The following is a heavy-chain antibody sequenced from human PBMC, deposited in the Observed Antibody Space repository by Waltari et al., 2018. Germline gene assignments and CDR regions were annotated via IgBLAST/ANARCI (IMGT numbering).Heavy chain of an antibody. V-gene: IGHV3-23*04. CDR2: ISGSGGST. CDR1: GFTFSSYA. CDR3: AKGVQAAMYDY. Sequence: EVQLVESGGGLVQPGGSLRLSCAASGFTFSSYAMSWVRQAPGKGLGWCACISGSGGSTYYADSVKGRCTISRDNSKNTLYLQMNSLRAEDTAVYYCAKGVQAAMYDYWGQGTLVTVSS. D-gene: IGHD2-2*01. J-gene: IGHJ4*02.